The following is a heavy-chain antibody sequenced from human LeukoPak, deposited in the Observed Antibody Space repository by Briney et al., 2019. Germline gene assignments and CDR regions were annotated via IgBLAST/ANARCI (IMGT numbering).Heavy chain of an antibody. Sequence: WETLPLTCTVSGGSMRGSSYSWGWIRQPPGKGLEWIGQIYYSGSTQYSPSLKSRVTISIDTFKSQFSLKLISVTAADTAVYYCARLDTSGPDDCWGQGTLVTVSS. CDR2: IYYSGST. CDR1: GGSMRGSSYS. V-gene: IGHV4-39*01. J-gene: IGHJ4*02. D-gene: IGHD3-22*01. CDR3: ARLDTSGPDDC.